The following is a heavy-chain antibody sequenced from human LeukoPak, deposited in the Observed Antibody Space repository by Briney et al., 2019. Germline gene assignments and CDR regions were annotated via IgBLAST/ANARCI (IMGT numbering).Heavy chain of an antibody. V-gene: IGHV3-23*01. J-gene: IGHJ4*02. CDR3: ANGASVTTFDY. Sequence: GRSLRLSCVASGFTFDDYAMSWVRQAPGKGLAWASGISAGDGTRYYADSVKGRFTISRDTSKNTLNLQMTSLRADDTAVYYCANGASVTTFDYWGRGTLVTVSS. CDR2: ISAGDGTR. CDR1: GFTFDDYA. D-gene: IGHD4-17*01.